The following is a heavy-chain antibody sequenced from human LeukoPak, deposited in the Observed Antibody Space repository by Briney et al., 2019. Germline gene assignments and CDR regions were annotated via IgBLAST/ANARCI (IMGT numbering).Heavy chain of an antibody. CDR2: IYTSGNT. CDR3: AKVAAAVANNWFDP. Sequence: PSETLSLTCTVSGDSISSGSYYWSWIRQPAGKGLDWIGRIYTSGNTYYNPSLKSRATISIDTSRNQFSLKLSSVTAADTAVYYCAKVAAAVANNWFDPWGQGTLVTVSS. D-gene: IGHD6-19*01. CDR1: GDSISSGSYY. V-gene: IGHV4-61*02. J-gene: IGHJ5*02.